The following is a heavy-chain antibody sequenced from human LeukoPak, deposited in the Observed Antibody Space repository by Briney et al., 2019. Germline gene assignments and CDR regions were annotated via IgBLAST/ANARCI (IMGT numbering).Heavy chain of an antibody. V-gene: IGHV3-30-3*01. CDR3: ARERQDTIIHSGAFDI. CDR2: IANDGSHT. D-gene: IGHD3-10*01. Sequence: GGSLRLSCAASGFTFSNYFMHWVRQAPGKGLEWVADIANDGSHTFYVESVKGRFTISRDNSKNTLYLQMNSLRVEDTAAYFCARERQDTIIHSGAFDIWGQGTMVTVSS. CDR1: GFTFSNYF. J-gene: IGHJ3*02.